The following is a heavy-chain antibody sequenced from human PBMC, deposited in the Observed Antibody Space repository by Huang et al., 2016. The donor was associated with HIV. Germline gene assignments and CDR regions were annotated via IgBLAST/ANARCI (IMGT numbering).Heavy chain of an antibody. CDR1: GYSFTTYA. CDR3: AREFVIFGAPLWPAY. D-gene: IGHD2-21*01. CDR2: INPGNCNT. V-gene: IGHV1-3*01. Sequence: QVQLVQSGAEVKKPGASVQVSCKASGYSFTTYALHWVRQAPGHRLEWMGWINPGNCNTNYAQKFQGRVTITRDTSASTVYMEVSSLTFEDTAVYYCAREFVIFGAPLWPAYWGQGTLISVSS. J-gene: IGHJ4*02.